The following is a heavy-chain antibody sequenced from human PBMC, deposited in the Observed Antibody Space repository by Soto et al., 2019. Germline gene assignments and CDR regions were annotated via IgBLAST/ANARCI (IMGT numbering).Heavy chain of an antibody. Sequence: SQTLSLTCTVSGGSVTSTSYYWSWIRQPPGKGLEWIGYMHYSGSTNYNPSLQSRVTISVDTYKNQFSLKLSSVTAADTAVDYCARAWEHYYFDYWGQGTLVTVSS. CDR3: ARAWEHYYFDY. CDR2: MHYSGST. V-gene: IGHV4-61*01. D-gene: IGHD1-26*01. J-gene: IGHJ4*02. CDR1: GGSVTSTSYY.